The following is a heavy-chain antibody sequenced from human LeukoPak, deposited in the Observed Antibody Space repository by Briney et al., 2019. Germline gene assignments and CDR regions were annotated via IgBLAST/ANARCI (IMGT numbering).Heavy chain of an antibody. CDR2: IGHEGTIK. Sequence: GGSLRLSCAASVFSFNTYGMHWVRQSPGKGLEWVACIGHEGTIKYYAESVKSRFTVSRDNSINMLYLQMNSLTTEDTAVYYCATELNPDLAFEYWGQGTLVTVSS. CDR1: VFSFNTYG. V-gene: IGHV3-30*02. J-gene: IGHJ4*02. D-gene: IGHD3/OR15-3a*01. CDR3: ATELNPDLAFEY.